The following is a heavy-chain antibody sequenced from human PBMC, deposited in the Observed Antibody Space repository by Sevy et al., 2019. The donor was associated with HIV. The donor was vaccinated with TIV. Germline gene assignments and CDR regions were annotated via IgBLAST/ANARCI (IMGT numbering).Heavy chain of an antibody. J-gene: IGHJ6*02. Sequence: GGSLRLSCAASGFTFDDYTMHWVRQAPGKGLEWVSLISWDGGSTYYADSVKGRFTISRDNSKNSLYLQMNRLRTEDTALYYCAKDILPASREDYYYYGMDVWGQGTTVTVSS. CDR1: GFTFDDYT. CDR3: AKDILPASREDYYYYGMDV. CDR2: ISWDGGST. V-gene: IGHV3-43*01.